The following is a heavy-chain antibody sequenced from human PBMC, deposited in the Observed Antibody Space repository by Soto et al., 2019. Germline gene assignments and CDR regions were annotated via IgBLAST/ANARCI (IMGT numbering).Heavy chain of an antibody. CDR2: ISYDGSNK. J-gene: IGHJ4*02. CDR1: GFTFSSYG. V-gene: IGHV3-30*18. Sequence: QVQLVESGGGVLQPGRSLRLSCAASGFTFSSYGMHWVRQAPGKGLEWVAVISYDGSNKYYADSVKGRFTISRDNSKNTLYLQMNSLRAEDTAVYYCAKLGVGATDTNNKDYWGQGTLVTVSS. D-gene: IGHD1-26*01. CDR3: AKLGVGATDTNNKDY.